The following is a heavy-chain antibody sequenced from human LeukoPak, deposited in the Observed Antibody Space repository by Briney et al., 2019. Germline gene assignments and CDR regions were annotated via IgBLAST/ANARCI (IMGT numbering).Heavy chain of an antibody. CDR3: ARESKVAGDGMDV. D-gene: IGHD2-15*01. CDR2: IYYSGST. Sequence: SETLSLTCTVSGVSISSSSYYWGWIRQPPGKGLEWIGSIYYSGSTYYNPSLESRVTISVDTSKNQFSLKLSSVTAADTAVYYCARESKVAGDGMDVWGQGTTVTVSS. J-gene: IGHJ6*02. CDR1: GVSISSSSYY. V-gene: IGHV4-39*07.